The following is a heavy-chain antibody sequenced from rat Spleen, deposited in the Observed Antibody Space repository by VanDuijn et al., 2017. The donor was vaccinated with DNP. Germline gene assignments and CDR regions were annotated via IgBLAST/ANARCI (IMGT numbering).Heavy chain of an antibody. D-gene: IGHD4-2*01. V-gene: IGHV2-32*01. Sequence: QVQLKESGPGLVRPSETLSLTCTVSGFSLTSYHVSWVRQPPGKGLEWMGVIWDDGSTAYNSALKSRLSISRDTSKSQVFLKMNSLQTEDTAIYYCTRGDEVMDAWGQGASVTVSS. J-gene: IGHJ4*01. CDR3: TRGDEVMDA. CDR2: IWDDGST. CDR1: GFSLTSYH.